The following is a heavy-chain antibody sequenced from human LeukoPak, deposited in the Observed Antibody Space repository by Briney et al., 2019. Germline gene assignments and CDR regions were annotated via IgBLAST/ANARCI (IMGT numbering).Heavy chain of an antibody. D-gene: IGHD3-10*01. V-gene: IGHV3-23*01. J-gene: IGHJ4*02. CDR3: AKAGSGSYSGY. Sequence: GGSLRLSCAASGFTFSSYAMSWVRQAPGKGLEWVSAISGSGGSTYYADSVKGRSTISRDNSKNTLYLQMNSLRAEDTAVYYCAKAGSGSYSGYWGQGTLVTVSS. CDR1: GFTFSSYA. CDR2: ISGSGGST.